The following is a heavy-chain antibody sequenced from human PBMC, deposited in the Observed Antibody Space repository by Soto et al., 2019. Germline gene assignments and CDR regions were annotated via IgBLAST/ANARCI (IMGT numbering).Heavy chain of an antibody. CDR3: ARGAVSTYYDFWSGYPTHGMDV. Sequence: PSETLSLTCTVPSSSISSGDYYWSWIRQPPGKGLEWIGYIYYSGSTYYNPSLKSRVTISVDTSKNQFSLKLSSVTAADTAVYYCARGAVSTYYDFWSGYPTHGMDVWGQGTTVTVSS. CDR2: IYYSGST. CDR1: SSSISSGDYY. V-gene: IGHV4-30-4*01. J-gene: IGHJ6*02. D-gene: IGHD3-3*01.